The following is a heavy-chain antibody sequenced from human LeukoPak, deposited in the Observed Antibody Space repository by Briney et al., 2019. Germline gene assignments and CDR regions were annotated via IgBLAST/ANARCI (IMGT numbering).Heavy chain of an antibody. Sequence: PGGSLRLSCAVAGFSVSGYWMTWVRQAPGKGLEGVANIKQDGSEKNYVDSVKGRFTISRDNAENSLFLQMNSLRVEDTAVYYCAREWQGGIAAAGTRIEGDYWGQGTLVAVSS. CDR2: IKQDGSEK. CDR3: AREWQGGIAAAGTRIEGDY. D-gene: IGHD6-13*01. J-gene: IGHJ4*02. CDR1: GFSVSGYW. V-gene: IGHV3-7*01.